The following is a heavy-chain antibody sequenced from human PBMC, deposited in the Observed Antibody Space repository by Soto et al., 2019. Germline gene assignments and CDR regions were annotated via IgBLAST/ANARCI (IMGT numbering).Heavy chain of an antibody. CDR3: VSVSGSYYYDY. J-gene: IGHJ4*02. D-gene: IGHD3-10*01. CDR1: GFTFSDHY. CDR2: TRNKANSYTT. V-gene: IGHV3-72*01. Sequence: LRLSCAASGFTFSDHYMDWVRQAPGKGLEWVGRTRNKANSYTTEYAASVKGRFTISRDDSKNSLYLQMNSLKTEDTALYYCVSVSGSYYYDYWSQGTLVTVSS.